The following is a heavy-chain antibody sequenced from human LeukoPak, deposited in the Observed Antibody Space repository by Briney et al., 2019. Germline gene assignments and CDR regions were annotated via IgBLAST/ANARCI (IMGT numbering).Heavy chain of an antibody. CDR1: GFTFSSYG. CDR2: LSYDGSDK. Sequence: GGSLRLSCAAPGFTFSSYGMHWVRQAPGKGLEWVALLSYDGSDKYYADSVKGRFTISRDNSNNTLYLLMSSLRPEDTAVYYCAKSLDSYYFDYWGQGTLVTVSS. V-gene: IGHV3-30*18. J-gene: IGHJ4*02. D-gene: IGHD2-2*03. CDR3: AKSLDSYYFDY.